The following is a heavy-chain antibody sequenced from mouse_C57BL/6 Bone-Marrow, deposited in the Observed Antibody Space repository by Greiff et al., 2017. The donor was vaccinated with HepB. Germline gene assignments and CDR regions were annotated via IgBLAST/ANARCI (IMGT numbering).Heavy chain of an antibody. CDR3: ARPLTGFDY. CDR1: GFTFSSYG. CDR2: ISSGGSYT. J-gene: IGHJ2*01. D-gene: IGHD4-1*01. V-gene: IGHV5-6*01. Sequence: DVQLVESGGDLVKPGGSLKLSCAASGFTFSSYGMSWVRQTPDKRLEWVATISSGGSYTYYPDSVKGRFTISRDNAKNTLYLQMSSLKSEDTAMYYCARPLTGFDYWGQGTTLTVSS.